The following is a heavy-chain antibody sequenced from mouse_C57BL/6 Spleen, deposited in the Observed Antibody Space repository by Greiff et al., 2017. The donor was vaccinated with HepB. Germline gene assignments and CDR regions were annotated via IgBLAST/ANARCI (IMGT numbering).Heavy chain of an antibody. D-gene: IGHD3-1*01. CDR2: INPNNGGT. CDR3: ARSRLGDWYFDV. J-gene: IGHJ1*03. CDR1: GYTFTDYN. Sequence: EVQLQQSGPELVKPGASVKMSCKASGYTFTDYNMHWVKQSHGKSLEWIGYINPNNGGTSYNQKFKGKATLTVNKSSSTAYMELRSLTSEDSAVYYCARSRLGDWYFDVWGTGTTVTVSS. V-gene: IGHV1-22*01.